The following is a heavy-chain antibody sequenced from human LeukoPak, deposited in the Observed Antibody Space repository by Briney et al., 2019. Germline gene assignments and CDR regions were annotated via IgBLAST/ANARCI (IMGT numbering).Heavy chain of an antibody. CDR2: ISYRGST. CDR1: GGSISNSGGFY. V-gene: IGHV4-31*02. Sequence: SETLSLACTVSGGSISNSGGFYWSWIRQHPGDGLEWIGFISYRGSTYYNPSLKSRVSMSVDTSRSQFSLRLTSVTDEDTAVYYCARISQSSGGFYYWGQGTLVTVSS. D-gene: IGHD2-15*01. J-gene: IGHJ4*02. CDR3: ARISQSSGGFYY.